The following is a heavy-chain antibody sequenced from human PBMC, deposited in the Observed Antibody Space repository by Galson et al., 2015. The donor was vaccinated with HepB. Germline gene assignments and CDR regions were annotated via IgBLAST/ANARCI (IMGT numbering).Heavy chain of an antibody. V-gene: IGHV3-43*01. Sequence: SLRLSCAASGFTFDDYTMHWVRQAPGKGLEWVSLISWDGGSTYYADSVKGRFTISRDNSKNSLYLQMNSLRTEDTALYYCAKDIGDIVAHIKDGMDVWGQGTTVTVSS. CDR3: AKDIGDIVAHIKDGMDV. CDR1: GFTFDDYT. J-gene: IGHJ6*02. CDR2: ISWDGGST. D-gene: IGHD5-12*01.